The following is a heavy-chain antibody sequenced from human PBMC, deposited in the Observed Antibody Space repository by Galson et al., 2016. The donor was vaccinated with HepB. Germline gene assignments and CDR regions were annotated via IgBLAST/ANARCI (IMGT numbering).Heavy chain of an antibody. D-gene: IGHD2-2*01. Sequence: SLRLSCAASGFTVSSYYMSWVRQAPGKGLEWVSVIFYGGTTYYADSVEGRFTTSSDDSMNTLYLQMNSLTAEDTAVYFCAMTSYRECTGTRCVNFRYYYYYMDVWGKGTTVTVSS. V-gene: IGHV3-53*01. CDR1: GFTVSSYY. CDR2: IFYGGTT. CDR3: AMTSYRECTGTRCVNFRYYYYYMDV. J-gene: IGHJ6*03.